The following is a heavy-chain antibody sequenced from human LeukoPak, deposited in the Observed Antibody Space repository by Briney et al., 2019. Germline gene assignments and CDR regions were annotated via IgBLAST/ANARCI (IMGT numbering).Heavy chain of an antibody. D-gene: IGHD3-10*01. CDR1: GFTFSSYA. Sequence: PGGSLRLSCAASGFTFSSYAMSWVRQAPGKGLEWVSGISGSGGGTYYADFVKGRFTISRDNSKNTLYLQMNSLRAEDTAVYYCARALWFGEFLFDYWGQGTLVTVSS. V-gene: IGHV3-23*01. J-gene: IGHJ4*02. CDR3: ARALWFGEFLFDY. CDR2: ISGSGGGT.